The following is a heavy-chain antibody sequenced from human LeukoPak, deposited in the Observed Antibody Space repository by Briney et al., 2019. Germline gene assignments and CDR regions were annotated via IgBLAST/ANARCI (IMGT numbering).Heavy chain of an antibody. CDR2: IYYSGST. CDR1: GGSISSYY. CDR3: ASTHYYGYYFDY. Sequence: SETLSLTCTVSGGSISSYYWSWIRQPPGKGLEWIGYIYYSGSTNYNPSLKSRVTISVDTSKNQFSLKLSSVTAADTAVYYCASTHYYGYYFDYWGQGTLVTVSS. V-gene: IGHV4-59*08. D-gene: IGHD3-10*01. J-gene: IGHJ4*02.